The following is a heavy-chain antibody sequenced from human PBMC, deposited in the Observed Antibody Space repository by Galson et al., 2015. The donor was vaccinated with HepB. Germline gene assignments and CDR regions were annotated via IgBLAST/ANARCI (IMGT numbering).Heavy chain of an antibody. Sequence: SLRLSCAAPGFTFSTYSMNWVRQAPGKGLEWVSYISSASTGIYYADSVKGRFTISRDNAKSSLFLQMNSLRDEDTAVYYCARESGWLIDNWGQGTLVTVSS. CDR3: ARESGWLIDN. CDR1: GFTFSTYS. CDR2: ISSASTGI. D-gene: IGHD3-16*01. V-gene: IGHV3-48*02. J-gene: IGHJ4*02.